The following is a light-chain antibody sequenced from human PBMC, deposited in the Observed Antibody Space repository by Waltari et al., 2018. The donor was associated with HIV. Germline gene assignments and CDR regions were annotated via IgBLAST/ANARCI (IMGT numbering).Light chain of an antibody. CDR1: SGAVTRGPC. CDR2: DTS. V-gene: IGLV7-46*01. Sequence: QAVVTQEPSLTVSPGGTVTPTCASSSGAVTRGPCPYWFQGRPGQAPKTLIYDTSSRHSWTPARFSGSLRGGKAALTLSGAQFEDEADYFCLLSFNGVVVFGGGTTLTVL. J-gene: IGLJ2*01. CDR3: LLSFNGVVV.